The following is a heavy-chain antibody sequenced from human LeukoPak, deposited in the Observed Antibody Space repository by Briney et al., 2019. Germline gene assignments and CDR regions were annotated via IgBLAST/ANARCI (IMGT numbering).Heavy chain of an antibody. J-gene: IGHJ4*02. CDR1: GYTLTELS. Sequence: ASVKVSCKVSGYTLTELSMHWVRQAPGQGLEWMGSIHPNDYTTTYAQRFQGRVTMTRDASTSTVYMDLSSLRSEDTAVYYCAREAFAAGKNFDYWGQGTQVTVSS. D-gene: IGHD3-10*01. CDR3: AREAFAAGKNFDY. CDR2: IHPNDYTT. V-gene: IGHV1-46*01.